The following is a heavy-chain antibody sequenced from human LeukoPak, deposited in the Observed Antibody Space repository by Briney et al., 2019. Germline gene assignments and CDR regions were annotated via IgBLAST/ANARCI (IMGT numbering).Heavy chain of an antibody. V-gene: IGHV4-34*01. J-gene: IGHJ5*02. CDR2: INHSGST. D-gene: IGHD3-10*01. CDR1: GGSFSGYY. Sequence: SETLSLTCAVYGGSFSGYYWSWIRQPPGKGLEWIGEINHSGSTNYNPSLKSRATISVDTSKNQFSLKLSSVTAADTAVYYCARTMVRGVKGVNWFDPWGQGTLVTVSS. CDR3: ARTMVRGVKGVNWFDP.